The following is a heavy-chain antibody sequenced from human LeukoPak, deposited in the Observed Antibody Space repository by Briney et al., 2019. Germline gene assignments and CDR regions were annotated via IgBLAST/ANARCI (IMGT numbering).Heavy chain of an antibody. V-gene: IGHV3-23*01. CDR1: GFTFNSYA. CDR3: ARKAVAGFDY. Sequence: GGSLRLSCAASGFTFNSYAMSWVRQAPWERLQWVSGISDSGGNTYYADSVRGRFTISRDNSKNTLYLQMNSLRAEDTAVYYCARKAVAGFDYWGQGTLITVSS. CDR2: ISDSGGNT. D-gene: IGHD6-19*01. J-gene: IGHJ4*02.